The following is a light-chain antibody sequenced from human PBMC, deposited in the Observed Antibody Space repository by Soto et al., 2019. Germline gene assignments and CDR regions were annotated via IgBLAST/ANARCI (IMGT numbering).Light chain of an antibody. CDR2: GAS. Sequence: SVLTQSAGTLSLSPGERATLSCSAIQTVSSNFLAWYQEKPGQGPRLLIYGASTRATGIPDRFSGSGSGTDFTLTISRLDPEDFAVYYCRQYGRSLEFAVGGGTKVDI. V-gene: IGKV3-20*01. J-gene: IGKJ4*01. CDR1: QTVSSNF. CDR3: RQYGRSLEFA.